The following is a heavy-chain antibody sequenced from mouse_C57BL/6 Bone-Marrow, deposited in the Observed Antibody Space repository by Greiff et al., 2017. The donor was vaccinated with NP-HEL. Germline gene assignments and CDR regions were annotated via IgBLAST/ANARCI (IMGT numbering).Heavy chain of an antibody. Sequence: VQLKESGPELVKPGASVKISCKASGYSFTDYNMNWVKQSNGKSLEWIGVINPNYGTTSYNQKFKGKATLTVDQSSSTAYMQLNSLTSEDSAVYYCARYGSSPYYAMDYWGQGTSVTVSS. CDR1: GYSFTDYN. D-gene: IGHD1-1*01. J-gene: IGHJ4*01. CDR2: INPNYGTT. V-gene: IGHV1-39*01. CDR3: ARYGSSPYYAMDY.